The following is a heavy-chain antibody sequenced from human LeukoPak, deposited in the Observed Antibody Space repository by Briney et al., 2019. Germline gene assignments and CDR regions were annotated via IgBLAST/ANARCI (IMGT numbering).Heavy chain of an antibody. J-gene: IGHJ1*01. Sequence: PGGSLRLSCAASGFTFSSYSMHWVRQAPGKGLEWVSSISSSSSYIYYADSAKGRFTISRDNAKNSLYLQMNSLRAEDTAVYYCAKHESGSHYYDSSGPFQHWGQGTLVTVSS. V-gene: IGHV3-21*01. CDR1: GFTFSSYS. CDR3: AKHESGSHYYDSSGPFQH. CDR2: ISSSSSYI. D-gene: IGHD3-22*01.